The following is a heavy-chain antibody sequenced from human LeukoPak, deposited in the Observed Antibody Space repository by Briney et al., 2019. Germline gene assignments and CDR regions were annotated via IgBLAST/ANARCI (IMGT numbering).Heavy chain of an antibody. CDR1: GFTFSNAW. Sequence: PGGSLRLSCAASGFTFSNAWMSWVRQAPGKGLEWVSGISGSGSGTYYADSVKGRFTISRDNSKNTLHLQMNSLRAEDTAVYYCATHGSAHYYMDVWGKGTTVTISS. V-gene: IGHV3-23*01. J-gene: IGHJ6*03. D-gene: IGHD2-2*03. CDR3: ATHGSAHYYMDV. CDR2: ISGSGSGT.